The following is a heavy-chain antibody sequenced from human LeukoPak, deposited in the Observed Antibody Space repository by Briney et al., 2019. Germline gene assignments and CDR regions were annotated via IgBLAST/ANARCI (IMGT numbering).Heavy chain of an antibody. D-gene: IGHD3-22*01. CDR2: INRRGHT. CDR3: ARRGYHDSSGYDY. V-gene: IGHV3-43*01. J-gene: IGHJ4*02. CDR1: GFTFDRFT. Sequence: GGSLRLSCAVSGFTFDRFTIHWVRQTPGKCMGWVSLINRRGHTFYADSVKGRFTISRDNSRNCVFLQMNNLRGEDTAIYYCARRGYHDSSGYDYWGQGTPVTVSS.